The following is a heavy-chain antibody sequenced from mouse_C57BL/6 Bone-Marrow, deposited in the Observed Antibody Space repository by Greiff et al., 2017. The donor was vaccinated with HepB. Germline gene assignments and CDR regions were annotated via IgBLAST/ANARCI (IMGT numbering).Heavy chain of an antibody. V-gene: IGHV2-9-1*01. CDR2: IWTGGGT. D-gene: IGHD1-1*01. Sequence: QVQLQQSGPGLVAPSQSLSITCTVSGFSLTSYAISWVRQPPGKGLEWLGVIWTGGGTNYNSALKSRLSISKDNSKSQVFLKMNSLQTDDTARYYCARNLDYGSSYWYFDVWGTGTTVTVSS. J-gene: IGHJ1*03. CDR3: ARNLDYGSSYWYFDV. CDR1: GFSLTSYA.